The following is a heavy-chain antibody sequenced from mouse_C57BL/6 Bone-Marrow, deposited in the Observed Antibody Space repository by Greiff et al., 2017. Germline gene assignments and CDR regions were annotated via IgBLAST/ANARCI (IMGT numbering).Heavy chain of an antibody. CDR3: ALRLRKDHYAMDY. D-gene: IGHD2-4*01. V-gene: IGHV14-4*01. CDR1: GFTFTDDC. CDR2: IVPANGGT. Sequence: EVQLQQSGAELVRPGASVKLSCKASGFTFTDDCMHWVKQRPEQGLEWIGWIVPANGGTEYAAKFQGKATLTADTSSNTAYMQLSSLTSEDSAVYYGALRLRKDHYAMDYWGQGTSVTVSS. J-gene: IGHJ4*01.